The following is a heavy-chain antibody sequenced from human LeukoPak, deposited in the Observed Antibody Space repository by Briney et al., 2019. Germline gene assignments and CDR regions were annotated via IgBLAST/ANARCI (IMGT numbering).Heavy chain of an antibody. CDR3: SCLYCGGDCYDNWYFDL. J-gene: IGHJ2*01. D-gene: IGHD2-21*02. V-gene: IGHV1-69*10. CDR1: GATFSSYA. CDR2: IITNLGTA. Sequence: SVKLSCKASGATFSSYAISWVRQAPGQGLELMGGIITNLGTANYAQKFQGRVTITADKSKSTAYMELSSLSSEDTAVYYCSCLYCGGDCYDNWYFDLWGCGTLILVS.